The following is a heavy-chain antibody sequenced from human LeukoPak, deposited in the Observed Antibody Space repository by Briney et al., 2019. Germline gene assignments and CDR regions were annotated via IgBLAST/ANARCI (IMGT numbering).Heavy chain of an antibody. Sequence: ASVKVSCKASGYTFTSYYMHWVRQAPGQGLEWMGIINPSGGSTSYAQKFQGRVTMTRNTSISTAYMELSSLRSEDTAVYYCASYHYYYYYMDVWGKGTTVTVSS. CDR3: ASYHYYYYYMDV. CDR2: INPSGGST. CDR1: GYTFTSYY. V-gene: IGHV1-46*01. D-gene: IGHD3-16*01. J-gene: IGHJ6*03.